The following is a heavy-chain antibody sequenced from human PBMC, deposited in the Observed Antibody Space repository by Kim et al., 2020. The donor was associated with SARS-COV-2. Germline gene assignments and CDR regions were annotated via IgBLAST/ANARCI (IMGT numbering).Heavy chain of an antibody. J-gene: IGHJ4*02. V-gene: IGHV4-31*02. CDR2: T. D-gene: IGHD6-19*01. Sequence: TYYNPSLKSRVTISVDTSKNQFSLKLSSVTAADTAVYYCVRDQSSGWYDYWGQGTLVTVSS. CDR3: VRDQSSGWYDY.